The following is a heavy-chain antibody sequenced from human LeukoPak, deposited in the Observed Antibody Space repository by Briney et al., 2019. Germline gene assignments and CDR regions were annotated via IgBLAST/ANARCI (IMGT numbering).Heavy chain of an antibody. J-gene: IGHJ4*02. CDR1: GFTVSSNY. CDR3: ARSLVRGVTYFDY. CDR2: IYSGGST. V-gene: IGHV3-66*01. D-gene: IGHD3-10*01. Sequence: GGSLRLSCAASGFTVSSNYMSWVRQAPGKGLEWVSVIYSGGSTYCADSVKGRFTISRDNSKNTLYLQMNSLRAEDTAVYYCARSLVRGVTYFDYWGQGTLVTVSS.